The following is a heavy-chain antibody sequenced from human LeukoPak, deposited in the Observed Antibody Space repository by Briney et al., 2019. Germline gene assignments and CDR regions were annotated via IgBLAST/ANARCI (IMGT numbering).Heavy chain of an antibody. CDR3: ARELAVQQWLVGFDY. Sequence: PGGSLRLSCAASGFTLSSNYMSWVRQAPGKGLEWVSVIYSGGSTYYADSVKGRFTISRDNSKNTMDLQMKSLRAEDTAVYYCARELAVQQWLVGFDYWGQGTLVTVSS. V-gene: IGHV3-66*01. CDR2: IYSGGST. J-gene: IGHJ4*02. CDR1: GFTLSSNY. D-gene: IGHD6-19*01.